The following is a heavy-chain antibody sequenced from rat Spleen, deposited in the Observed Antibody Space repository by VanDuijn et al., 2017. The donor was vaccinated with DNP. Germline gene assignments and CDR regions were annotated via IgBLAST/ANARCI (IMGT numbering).Heavy chain of an antibody. CDR2: IIYDGSST. J-gene: IGHJ3*01. V-gene: IGHV5-17*01. CDR1: GFTFSDYA. CDR3: ARHRGDTYGWFAY. Sequence: EVQLVESGGGLVQPGRSLKLSCAASGFTFSDYAMAWVRQAPKKGLEWVATIIYDGSSTYYRDSVKGRFTISRDNAKSTLYLQMDSLRSEDTATYYCARHRGDTYGWFAYWGQGTLVTVSS. D-gene: IGHD2-2*01.